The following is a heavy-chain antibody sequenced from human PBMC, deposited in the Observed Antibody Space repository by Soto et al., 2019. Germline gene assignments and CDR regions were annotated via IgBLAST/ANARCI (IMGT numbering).Heavy chain of an antibody. V-gene: IGHV4-59*02. Sequence: SETLSLTCSVSGGSVTGNCWSWVRQPPGKGLEWIGCIDYNGSTYYNPSLKSRVTISVDRSKNQFSLKLSSVTAADTAVYYCARVPGPWGQGTLVTVSS. CDR3: ARVPGP. CDR1: GGSVTGNC. J-gene: IGHJ5*02. CDR2: IDYNGST.